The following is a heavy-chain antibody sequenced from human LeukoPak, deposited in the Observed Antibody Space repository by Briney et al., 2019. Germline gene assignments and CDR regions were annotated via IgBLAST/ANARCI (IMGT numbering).Heavy chain of an antibody. D-gene: IGHD3-3*01. V-gene: IGHV4-61*02. CDR1: GGSISSGSYY. CDR3: ARDTAYDFWSGYRGGWFDP. J-gene: IGHJ5*02. CDR2: IYTSGST. Sequence: SQTLSLTCTGSGGSISSGSYYWSWIRQPPGKGLEWIGRIYTSGSTNYNPSLKSRVTISVDTSKNQFSLKLRSVTAADTAVYYCARDTAYDFWSGYRGGWFDPWGQGTLVTVSS.